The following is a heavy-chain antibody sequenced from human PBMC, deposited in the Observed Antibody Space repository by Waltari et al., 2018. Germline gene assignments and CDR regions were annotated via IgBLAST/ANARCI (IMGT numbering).Heavy chain of an antibody. CDR1: GFTFRRHW. CDR2: ISEDGSEK. V-gene: IGHV3-7*01. J-gene: IGHJ6*02. CDR3: ARVSGYELQKDYYYDGMDV. D-gene: IGHD5-12*01. Sequence: EVQLVESGGGLVQPGGSLRLSCVASGFTFRRHWISWVRQAPGKGLEWLANISEDGSEKYYVDSVKGRFTISRDSAKKSLYLQLNSLTAEDTAIYYCARVSGYELQKDYYYDGMDVWGRWTVVTVSS.